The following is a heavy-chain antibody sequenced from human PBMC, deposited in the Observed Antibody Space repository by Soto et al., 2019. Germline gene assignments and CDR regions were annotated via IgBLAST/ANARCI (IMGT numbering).Heavy chain of an antibody. J-gene: IGHJ4*02. D-gene: IGHD1-26*01. CDR2: ISGSGGST. CDR3: AKVYYGASGNYSHFDY. CDR1: GFTFSSYA. Sequence: GSLRLSCAASGFTFSSYAMSWVRQAPGKGLEWVSAISGSGGSTYYADSVKGRFTISRDNSKNTLYLQMNSLRAEDTAVYYCAKVYYGASGNYSHFDYWGQGTLVTVSS. V-gene: IGHV3-23*01.